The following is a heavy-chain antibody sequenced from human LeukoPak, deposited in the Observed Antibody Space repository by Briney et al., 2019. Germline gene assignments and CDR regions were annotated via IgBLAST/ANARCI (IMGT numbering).Heavy chain of an antibody. CDR1: GFTFSSYT. D-gene: IGHD5-24*01. CDR3: ARTVATIRVGFDY. J-gene: IGHJ4*02. Sequence: GGSLRLSCAASGFTFSSYTMNWVRQASGRGLEWVSSISSSGSYIYYADSVKGRFTISRDNAKNSLYLQLSSLRAEDTAVYYCARTVATIRVGFDYWGQGTLVTVSS. V-gene: IGHV3-21*01. CDR2: ISSSGSYI.